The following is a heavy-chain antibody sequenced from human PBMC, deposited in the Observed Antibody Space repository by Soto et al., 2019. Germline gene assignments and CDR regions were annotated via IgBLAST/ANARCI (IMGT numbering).Heavy chain of an antibody. V-gene: IGHV4-31*03. D-gene: IGHD1-26*01. CDR1: GGSITSENYY. J-gene: IGHJ5*02. Sequence: PSETLSLTCTVSGGSITSENYYWSWLRQHPGKGLEWIGHIYYSGTTSYNPSLKSRVAISGDTSKNQISLEVNSVTAADTAGEYSARETAYSNYEARFDHWGQRTLVTVSS. CDR3: ARETAYSNYEARFDH. CDR2: IYYSGTT.